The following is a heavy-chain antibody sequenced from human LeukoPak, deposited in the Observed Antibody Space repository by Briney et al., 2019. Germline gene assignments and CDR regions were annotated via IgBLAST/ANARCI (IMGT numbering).Heavy chain of an antibody. Sequence: SQTLSLTCTVSGGSISSGSYYWSWIRQPAGKGLEWIGRIYTSGSTNYNPSLKSRVTISVDTSKNQFSLKLSSVTAADTAVYYCARTLHAPAALYFDYWGQGTLVTVSS. J-gene: IGHJ4*02. CDR3: ARTLHAPAALYFDY. CDR1: GGSISSGSYY. V-gene: IGHV4-61*02. CDR2: IYTSGST. D-gene: IGHD2-2*01.